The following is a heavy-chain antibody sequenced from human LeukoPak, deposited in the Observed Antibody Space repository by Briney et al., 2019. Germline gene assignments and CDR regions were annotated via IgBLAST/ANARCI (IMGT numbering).Heavy chain of an antibody. J-gene: IGHJ4*02. CDR1: GGSISSSVYY. CDR2: IYYSGST. D-gene: IGHD6-19*01. Sequence: SETLSLTCTVSGGSISSSVYYWGWIRQPPGKGLEWIGYIYYSGSTYYNPSLKSRVTISVDTSKNQFSLKLSSVTAADTAVYYCAREEIAVAATSYWGQGTLVTVSS. V-gene: IGHV4-30-4*08. CDR3: AREEIAVAATSY.